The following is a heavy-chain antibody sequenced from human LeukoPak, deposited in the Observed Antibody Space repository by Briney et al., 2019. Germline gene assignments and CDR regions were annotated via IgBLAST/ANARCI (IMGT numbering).Heavy chain of an antibody. CDR3: AREGQTNNWFDP. CDR2: IYYSGST. J-gene: IGHJ5*02. CDR1: GGSISSYY. Sequence: SETLSLTCTVSGGSISSYYWSWIRQPPGKGLEWIGYIYYSGSTNYNPSLKSRVTISVDTSKNQFPLKLSSVTAADTAVYYCAREGQTNNWFDPWGQGTLVTVSS. D-gene: IGHD1-1*01. V-gene: IGHV4-59*01.